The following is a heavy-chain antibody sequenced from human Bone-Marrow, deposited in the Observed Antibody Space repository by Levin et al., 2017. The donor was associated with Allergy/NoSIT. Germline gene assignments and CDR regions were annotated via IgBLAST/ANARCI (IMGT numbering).Heavy chain of an antibody. V-gene: IGHV3-23*01. J-gene: IGHJ5*02. CDR3: AKRVSSGGSYFINYFDP. Sequence: PGGSLRLSCEASGFTFSRYAMAWFRQSPRKGLEWISLISGSGDATYYADSVKGRFIVSRDTSNNTMYLHMNDLRAEDTAVYHCAKRVSSGGSYFINYFDPWGRGTLVTVSS. D-gene: IGHD1-26*01. CDR2: ISGSGDAT. CDR1: GFTFSRYA.